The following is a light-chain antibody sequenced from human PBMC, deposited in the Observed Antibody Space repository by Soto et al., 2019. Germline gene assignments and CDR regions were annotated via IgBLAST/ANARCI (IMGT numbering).Light chain of an antibody. Sequence: DIQMTQSPSTLSGSVGDRVTITCRASQTISSWLAWYQQKPGKAPKLLIYKASTLKSGAPSRFSGSGSGTEFTLTISSLQPDDFATYYCQHYNSYSEAFGQGTKV. CDR3: QHYNSYSEA. CDR1: QTISSW. J-gene: IGKJ1*01. CDR2: KAS. V-gene: IGKV1-5*03.